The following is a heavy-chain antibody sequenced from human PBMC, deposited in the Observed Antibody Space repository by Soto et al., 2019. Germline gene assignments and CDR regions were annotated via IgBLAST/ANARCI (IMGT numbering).Heavy chain of an antibody. CDR1: GLTFSNYG. CDR3: ANAPNFDWLSHFDY. CDR2: ISYDGSNK. V-gene: IGHV3-30*18. J-gene: IGHJ4*02. Sequence: LRLSCAASGLTFSNYGMHWVRQAPGKGLEWVAVISYDGSNKYYADSVKGRFTISRDNSKNTLYLQMNRLRAEDTAVYYCANAPNFDWLSHFDYWGQGTLVTVSS. D-gene: IGHD3-9*01.